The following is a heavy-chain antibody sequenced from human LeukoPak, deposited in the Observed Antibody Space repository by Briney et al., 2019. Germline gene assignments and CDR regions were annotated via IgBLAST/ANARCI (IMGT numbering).Heavy chain of an antibody. V-gene: IGHV3-23*01. CDR2: ISGSGGST. CDR3: AKAEYDILTGYPLYFDY. Sequence: PGGSLRLSCAASGFTFSSYAMSWVRQAPGKGLEWVSAISGSGGSTYYADSVKGRFTISRDNSKNTLYLQMNSLRAEDTAVYYCAKAEYDILTGYPLYFDYWGQGTLATVSS. J-gene: IGHJ4*02. D-gene: IGHD3-9*01. CDR1: GFTFSSYA.